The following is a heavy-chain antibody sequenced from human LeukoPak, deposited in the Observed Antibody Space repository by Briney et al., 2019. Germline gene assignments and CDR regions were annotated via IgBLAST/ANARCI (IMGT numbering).Heavy chain of an antibody. J-gene: IGHJ4*02. CDR1: GYTFISYA. CDR3: ASRPGVAVAGFDY. Sequence: ASVKVSCKASGYTFISYAMNWVRQDPGQRLEWMGWIDTDNGDTKYSQKFQGRVTITRDTSASTAYVELSSLRSEDTAVYYCASRPGVAVAGFDYWGQGTLVTVSS. D-gene: IGHD6-19*01. V-gene: IGHV1-3*04. CDR2: IDTDNGDT.